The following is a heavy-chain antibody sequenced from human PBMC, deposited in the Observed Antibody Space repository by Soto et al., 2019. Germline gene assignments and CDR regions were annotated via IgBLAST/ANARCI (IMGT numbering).Heavy chain of an antibody. D-gene: IGHD3-9*01. Sequence: QVQLVQSGAEVKKPGSSVKVSCKAPEGTFRSYTVSWVRQAPGQGLEWMGRSIPILDTANYAQKFQGRVTITADKSTNTAYMELSSLRSEDTALYYCAREVFSDLLTSYDRSFDSWGQGTLVTVSS. CDR2: SIPILDTA. CDR3: AREVFSDLLTSYDRSFDS. CDR1: EGTFRSYT. J-gene: IGHJ4*02. V-gene: IGHV1-69*08.